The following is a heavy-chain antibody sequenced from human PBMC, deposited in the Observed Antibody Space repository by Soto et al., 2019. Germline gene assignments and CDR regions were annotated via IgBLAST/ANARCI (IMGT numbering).Heavy chain of an antibody. D-gene: IGHD6-13*01. CDR2: ISAYNGNT. CDR1: GYTFTSYG. Sequence: GASVKVSCKASGYTFTSYGISWVRQAPGQGLEWMGWISAYNGNTNYAQKLQGRVTTTTDTSTSTAYMELRSLRSDDTAVYYCARNPPRAAGLYDGSVVYNWFDPWGQGTLVTVSS. V-gene: IGHV1-18*01. J-gene: IGHJ5*02. CDR3: ARNPPRAAGLYDGSVVYNWFDP.